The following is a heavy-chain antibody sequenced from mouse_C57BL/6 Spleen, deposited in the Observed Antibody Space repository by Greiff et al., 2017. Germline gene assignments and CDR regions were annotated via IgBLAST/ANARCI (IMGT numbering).Heavy chain of an antibody. CDR3: ARGNYGSSYSYYFDY. CDR2: IWSGGST. CDR1: GFSLTSYG. D-gene: IGHD1-1*01. V-gene: IGHV2-2*01. J-gene: IGHJ2*01. Sequence: VQLQQSGPGLVQPSQSLSITCTVSGFSLTSYGVHWVRQSPGTGLEWLGVIWSGGSTDYNAAFISRLSISKDNSKSQVFFKMNSLQADDTAIYYCARGNYGSSYSYYFDYWGQGTTLTVSS.